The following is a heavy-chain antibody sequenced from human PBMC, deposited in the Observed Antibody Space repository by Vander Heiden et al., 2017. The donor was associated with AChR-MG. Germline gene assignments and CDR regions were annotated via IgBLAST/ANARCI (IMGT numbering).Heavy chain of an antibody. CDR2: ISYDGSSE. Sequence: QVQLVESGGGVVQPGKSLRLSCAASGFYFSRHDMDWVRQAPGKGLEWVAFISYDGSSEYYADSVKGRFTISRDNSKNTLYLQMNSLRPEDTAVYYCAKEVRSFPAPFDYWGQGTLVTVSS. CDR1: GFYFSRHD. J-gene: IGHJ4*02. CDR3: AKEVRSFPAPFDY. V-gene: IGHV3-30*18.